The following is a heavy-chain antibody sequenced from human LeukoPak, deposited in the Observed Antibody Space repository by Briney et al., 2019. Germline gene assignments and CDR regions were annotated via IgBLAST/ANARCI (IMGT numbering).Heavy chain of an antibody. J-gene: IGHJ4*02. Sequence: VSLKISCICSGYSVTSYFIRCVRQMVVKALESMATIYPGVSDTRYSPFFQGQVTISADKSISTAYLQWSSLKPSYTAIYYCARPLHFISTSCYYPHAFDYWGQGTLVTVSS. CDR1: GYSVTSYF. CDR3: ARPLHFISTSCYYPHAFDY. D-gene: IGHD2-2*01. CDR2: IYPGVSDT. V-gene: IGHV5-51*01.